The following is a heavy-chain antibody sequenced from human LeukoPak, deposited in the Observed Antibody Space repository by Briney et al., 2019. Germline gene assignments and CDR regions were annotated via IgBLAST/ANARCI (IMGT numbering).Heavy chain of an antibody. CDR1: GGSISGYY. V-gene: IGHV4-4*07. CDR2: VYTSGST. D-gene: IGHD4-17*01. Sequence: SETLSLTCTVSGGSISGYYWSWIRQPAGKGLEWVGRVYTSGSTNYNPSPKSRVTMSVDTSKNQFSLKLSSVTAADTAVYYCARSAYARYFDYWGQGTLVTVSS. CDR3: ARSAYARYFDY. J-gene: IGHJ4*02.